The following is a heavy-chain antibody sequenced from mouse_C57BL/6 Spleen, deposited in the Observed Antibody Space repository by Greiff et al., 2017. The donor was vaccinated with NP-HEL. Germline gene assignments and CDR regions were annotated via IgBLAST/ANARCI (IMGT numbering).Heavy chain of an antibody. CDR1: GYTFTSYW. Sequence: VQLQQPGAELVKPGASVKLSCKASGYTFTSYWMHWVKQRPGRGLEWIGRIAPNSGGTKYNEKFKSKATLTVDKPSSTAYMQLSSLTSEDSAVYYCARDYYGSSYGYWYFDVWGTGTTVTVSS. J-gene: IGHJ1*03. CDR2: IAPNSGGT. D-gene: IGHD1-1*01. CDR3: ARDYYGSSYGYWYFDV. V-gene: IGHV1-72*01.